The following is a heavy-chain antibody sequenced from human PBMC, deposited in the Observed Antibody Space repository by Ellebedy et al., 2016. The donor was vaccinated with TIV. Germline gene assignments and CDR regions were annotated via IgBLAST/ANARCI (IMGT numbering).Heavy chain of an antibody. CDR3: ASIQGTVVTPDQFP. D-gene: IGHD4-23*01. Sequence: SETLSLXCTVSGGSISSYYWSWIRQPPGKGLEWIGYIYYSGSTNYNPSLKSRVTISVDTSKNQFSLKLSSVTAADTAVYYCASIQGTVVTPDQFPWGQGTLVTVSS. CDR2: IYYSGST. V-gene: IGHV4-59*12. J-gene: IGHJ5*02. CDR1: GGSISSYY.